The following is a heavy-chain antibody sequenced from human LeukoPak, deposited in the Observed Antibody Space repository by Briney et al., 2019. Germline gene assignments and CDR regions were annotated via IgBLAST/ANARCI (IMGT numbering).Heavy chain of an antibody. Sequence: PGGSLRLSCAASGFTFSSYAMSWVRQAPGKGLEWVSAISGSGGSTYYADSVKGRFTISRDNSKNTLYLQMNSLRAEDTAVYYCAKDYGSGSYLYYFDYWGQETLVTVSS. J-gene: IGHJ4*02. CDR3: AKDYGSGSYLYYFDY. V-gene: IGHV3-23*01. CDR2: ISGSGGST. D-gene: IGHD3-10*01. CDR1: GFTFSSYA.